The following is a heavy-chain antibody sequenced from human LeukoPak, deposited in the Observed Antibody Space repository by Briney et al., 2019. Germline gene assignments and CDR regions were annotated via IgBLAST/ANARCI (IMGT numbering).Heavy chain of an antibody. V-gene: IGHV7-4-1*02. D-gene: IGHD2-15*01. CDR3: ARVYCSGGSCYISNYYYGMDV. J-gene: IGHJ6*02. Sequence: ASVKVSCKASGYTFTSYAMNWVRQAPGQGLEWMVWINTNTGNPTYAQGFTGRFVFSLDTSVSTAYLQISSLKAEDTAVYYCARVYCSGGSCYISNYYYGMDVWGQGTTVTVSS. CDR1: GYTFTSYA. CDR2: INTNTGNP.